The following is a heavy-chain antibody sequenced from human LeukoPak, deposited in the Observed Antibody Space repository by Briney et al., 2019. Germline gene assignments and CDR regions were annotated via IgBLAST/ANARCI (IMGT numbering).Heavy chain of an antibody. V-gene: IGHV3-23*01. D-gene: IGHD2-2*01. J-gene: IGHJ2*01. CDR3: ASAYCVSTSCIYWYFDL. CDR1: GFTFSVYA. Sequence: GGSLRLSCAASGFTFSVYAMSWVRQAPGKGLEWVSVISATGDSTYYADSVKGRFTISRDNSKNQLYLQMSSLRAEDTAVYYCASAYCVSTSCIYWYFDLWGRGTLVTVSS. CDR2: ISATGDST.